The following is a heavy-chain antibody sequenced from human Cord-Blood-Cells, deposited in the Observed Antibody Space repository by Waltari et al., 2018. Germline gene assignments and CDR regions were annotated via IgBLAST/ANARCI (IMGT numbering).Heavy chain of an antibody. CDR3: ARGRGYDILTGYYMRY. V-gene: IGHV1-8*01. D-gene: IGHD3-9*01. Sequence: QVQLVQSGAEVKQPGDSVTVSCTASGSTFTSYGINRVRQATGQGLEWMGWINPNSGNTGYAQKFQGRVTMTRNTSISTAYMELSSLRSEDTAVYYCARGRGYDILTGYYMRYWGQGTLVTVSS. J-gene: IGHJ4*02. CDR2: INPNSGNT. CDR1: GSTFTSYG.